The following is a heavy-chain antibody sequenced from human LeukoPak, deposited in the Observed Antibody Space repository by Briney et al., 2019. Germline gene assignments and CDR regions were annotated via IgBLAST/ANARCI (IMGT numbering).Heavy chain of an antibody. Sequence: GGSLRLSCAASGFTFSSYAMSWVRQAPGKGLEWVSAISGSGGSTYYADSVKGRFTISRDNSKNTLYLQMNSLRAEDTAVYYCAKSLYPNYCSSTSCYIVDYWGQGTLVTVSS. D-gene: IGHD2-2*01. J-gene: IGHJ4*02. CDR1: GFTFSSYA. V-gene: IGHV3-23*01. CDR2: ISGSGGST. CDR3: AKSLYPNYCSSTSCYIVDY.